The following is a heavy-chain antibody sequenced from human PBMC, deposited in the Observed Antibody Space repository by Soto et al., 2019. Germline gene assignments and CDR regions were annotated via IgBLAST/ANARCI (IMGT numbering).Heavy chain of an antibody. Sequence: SVKVSCKASGGTFSSYAISWVRQAPGQGLEWMGGIIPIFGTANYAQKFQGRVTITADKSTSTAYMELSSLRSEDTAVYYCARDSPLGSRGTIPLYYGMDVWGQGTSVIGS. CDR2: IIPIFGTA. CDR3: ARDSPLGSRGTIPLYYGMDV. V-gene: IGHV1-69*06. J-gene: IGHJ6*02. CDR1: GGTFSSYA. D-gene: IGHD3-16*01.